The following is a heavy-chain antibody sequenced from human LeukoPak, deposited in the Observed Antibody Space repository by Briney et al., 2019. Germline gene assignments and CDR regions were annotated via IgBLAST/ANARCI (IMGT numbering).Heavy chain of an antibody. V-gene: IGHV3-23*01. Sequence: GGSLRLSCAASGFTFSSYAMSWVRQAPGKGLEWVSAISGSGGSTYYADSVKGRFTISRDNSKNTLYLQMNSLRAEDTAVYYCSASGSYYEPFDCWGRGTLVTVSS. CDR3: SASGSYYEPFDC. D-gene: IGHD1-26*01. CDR2: ISGSGGST. CDR1: GFTFSSYA. J-gene: IGHJ4*02.